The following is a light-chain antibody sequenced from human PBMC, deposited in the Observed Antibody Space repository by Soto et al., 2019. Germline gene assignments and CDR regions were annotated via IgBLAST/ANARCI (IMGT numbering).Light chain of an antibody. CDR2: EVT. Sequence: QSVLTQPASVSGSPGQSITISCTGTSSDVGGYNYVSWYQQHPGKAPKLMICEVTNRPSGVCNRFSGSKSGNTASLTISGLQAEDEADYYCGSYTSSYTGVFGGGTKLTVL. V-gene: IGLV2-14*01. CDR3: GSYTSSYTGV. J-gene: IGLJ3*02. CDR1: SSDVGGYNY.